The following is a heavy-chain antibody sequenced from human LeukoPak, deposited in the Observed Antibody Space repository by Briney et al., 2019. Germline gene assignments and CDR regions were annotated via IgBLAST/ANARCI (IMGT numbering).Heavy chain of an antibody. CDR3: ARGGEMATMGPDY. D-gene: IGHD5-24*01. CDR1: GFTFSSYW. V-gene: IGHV3-74*01. CDR2: INSDGSST. Sequence: GGSLRLSCGASGFTFSSYWMHWARQAPGKGLVWVSRINSDGSSTGYADSVKGRFTISRDNAKNTLYLQMNSLRAEDTAVYYCARGGEMATMGPDYWGQGTLVTVSS. J-gene: IGHJ4*02.